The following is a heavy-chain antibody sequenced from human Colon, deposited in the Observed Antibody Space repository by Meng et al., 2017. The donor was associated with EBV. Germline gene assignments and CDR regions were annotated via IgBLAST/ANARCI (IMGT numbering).Heavy chain of an antibody. V-gene: IGHV4-34*01. CDR2: INHSGST. J-gene: IGHJ4*02. D-gene: IGHD4-17*01. CDR1: GWSISGYY. Sequence: AAGLLNPSEALSLACAVVGWSISGYYWSWIRQAPGKGLEWIGEINHSGSTKFSPSLESRVSISVDTSENQVSLKLTSVTAADTAVYYCARRTTVNLRSFDSWGQGTLVTVSS. CDR3: ARRTTVNLRSFDS.